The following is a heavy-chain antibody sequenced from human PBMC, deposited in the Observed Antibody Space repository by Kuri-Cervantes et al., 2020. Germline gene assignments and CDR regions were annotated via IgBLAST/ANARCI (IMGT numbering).Heavy chain of an antibody. CDR2: ISSSSSYI. D-gene: IGHD6-6*01. CDR1: GFTFSSYS. CDR3: ARDPAGSSSYFDY. J-gene: IGHJ4*02. Sequence: GESLKISCATSGFTFSSYSMNWVRQAPGKGLGWVSSISSSSSYIYYADSVKGRFTISRDNAKNSLYLQMNSLRAEDTAVYYCARDPAGSSSYFDYWGRGTLVTVSS. V-gene: IGHV3-21*01.